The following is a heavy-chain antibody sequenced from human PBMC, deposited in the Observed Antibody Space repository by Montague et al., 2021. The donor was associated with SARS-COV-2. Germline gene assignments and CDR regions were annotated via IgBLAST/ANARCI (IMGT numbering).Heavy chain of an antibody. Sequence: SETLSLTCDVSGGSIRSNYWSWIWQSQGKGLEWIGYVHYTGSTNSYSSPKTRVPLSLATAKNHFSLRLNPVTAADTAVYYRARAQNSCCIANCVNYFDHWGQGALVTVSS. V-gene: IGHV4-59*01. D-gene: IGHD2-2*01. CDR3: ARAQNSCCIANCVNYFDH. J-gene: IGHJ4*02. CDR2: VHYTGST. CDR1: GGSIRSNY.